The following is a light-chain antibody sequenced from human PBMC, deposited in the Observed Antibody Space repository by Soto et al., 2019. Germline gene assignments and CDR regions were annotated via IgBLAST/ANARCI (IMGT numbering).Light chain of an antibody. V-gene: IGKV1-5*01. Sequence: DIQMTQSPSTLSASVGDRVTITCRASQSISSWLAWYQQKPGKAPKLLIYDASSLESGVPSRFSGSGSGTEFTLTISSLQPDDFATYYCQQYKKTFVRGTKV. CDR1: QSISSW. CDR2: DAS. CDR3: QQYKKT. J-gene: IGKJ1*01.